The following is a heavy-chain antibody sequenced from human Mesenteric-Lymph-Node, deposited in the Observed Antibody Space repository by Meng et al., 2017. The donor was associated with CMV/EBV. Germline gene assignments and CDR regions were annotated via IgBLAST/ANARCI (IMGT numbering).Heavy chain of an antibody. D-gene: IGHD6-19*01. V-gene: IGHV3-23*03. CDR2: IYSGGSNT. CDR3: AKVEASSSGWYEGYYYGMDV. Sequence: LSLTCVASGFTFSTYAMSWVRQTPGKGLEWVSVIYSGGSNTYYADSVKGRFTISRDNSKNTLYLQMNSLRAEDTAVYYCAKVEASSSGWYEGYYYGMDVWGQGTTVTVSS. CDR1: GFTFSTYA. J-gene: IGHJ6*02.